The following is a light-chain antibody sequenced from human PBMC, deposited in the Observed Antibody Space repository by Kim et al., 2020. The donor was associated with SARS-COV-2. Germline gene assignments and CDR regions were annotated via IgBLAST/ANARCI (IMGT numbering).Light chain of an antibody. CDR2: DAS. Sequence: DIQMTQSPSTLSASVGDRVTITCRASQSISEWLAWYQQKPGKAPKLLIYDASSLDTGVPSRFSGSGSGTEFTLTISSLQPDDFATYYCQQYNRYYAFGQGTKVEI. J-gene: IGKJ2*01. CDR3: QQYNRYYA. CDR1: QSISEW. V-gene: IGKV1-5*01.